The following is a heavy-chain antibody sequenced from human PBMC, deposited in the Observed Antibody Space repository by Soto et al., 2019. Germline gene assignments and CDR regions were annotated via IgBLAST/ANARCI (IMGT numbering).Heavy chain of an antibody. J-gene: IGHJ4*02. CDR2: IIPIFGTA. CDR1: GGTFSSYA. D-gene: IGHD6-6*01. Sequence: SVKVSCKASGGTFSSYAISWVRQAPGQGLEWMGGIIPIFGTANYAQKFQGRVTITADESTSTAYMELSSLRSEDTAVYYCARDLFGTTLAARPYYFDYWGQGTLVTVSS. CDR3: ARDLFGTTLAARPYYFDY. V-gene: IGHV1-69*13.